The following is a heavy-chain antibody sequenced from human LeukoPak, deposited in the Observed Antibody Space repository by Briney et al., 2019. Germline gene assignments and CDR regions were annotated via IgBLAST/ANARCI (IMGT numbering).Heavy chain of an antibody. V-gene: IGHV1-8*01. CDR2: MNPNSGNT. Sequence: GASVKVSCKASGYTFTSYDINWVRQATGQGLEWMGWMNPNSGNTGYAQKFQGRVTMTRNTSISTAHMELSSLRSEDTAVYYCARVYSSSWSYYYYYYYMDVWGKGTTVTVSS. CDR1: GYTFTSYD. J-gene: IGHJ6*03. CDR3: ARVYSSSWSYYYYYYYMDV. D-gene: IGHD6-13*01.